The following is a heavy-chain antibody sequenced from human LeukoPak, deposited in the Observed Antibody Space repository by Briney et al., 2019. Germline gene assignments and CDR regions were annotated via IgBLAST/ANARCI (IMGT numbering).Heavy chain of an antibody. J-gene: IGHJ3*02. CDR1: GFTLSIYG. D-gene: IGHD6-19*01. V-gene: IGHV3-33*01. CDR3: ARGVGSSAWYAFDI. CDR2: IWHDGSNR. Sequence: PGRSLRLSCAASGFTLSIYGMHWVRQAPGKGLEWVAVIWHDGSNRYYGDSVKGRFTISRDNSKNTLYLQMSSLRAEDTAVYYCARGVGSSAWYAFDIWGQGTMVTVPS.